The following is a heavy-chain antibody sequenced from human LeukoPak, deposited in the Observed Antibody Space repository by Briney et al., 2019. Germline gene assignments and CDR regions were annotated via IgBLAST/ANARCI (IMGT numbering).Heavy chain of an antibody. CDR3: ARDQGYYYDSSGYYSFDY. J-gene: IGHJ4*02. Sequence: ASVKVSCKASGYTFTSYAMHWVRQAPGQRLEWMGWINAGNGNTKYSQKFQGRVTITRDTSASTAYMELSSLRSEDTAVYYCARDQGYYYDSSGYYSFDYWGQGTLVTVSS. CDR2: INAGNGNT. V-gene: IGHV1-3*01. D-gene: IGHD3-22*01. CDR1: GYTFTSYA.